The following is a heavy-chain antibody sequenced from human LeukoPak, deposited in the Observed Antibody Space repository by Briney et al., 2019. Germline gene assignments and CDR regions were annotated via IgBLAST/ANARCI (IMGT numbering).Heavy chain of an antibody. CDR2: INHSGST. CDR3: ARLGWLRGSDY. CDR1: GGSFSGYY. V-gene: IGHV4-34*01. J-gene: IGHJ4*02. D-gene: IGHD5-12*01. Sequence: SETLSLTCAVHGGSFSGYYWSWIRQPPGKGLEWIGEINHSGSTNYNPSLKSRVTISVDTSKNQFSLKLSSVTAADTAVYYCARLGWLRGSDYWGQGTLVTVSS.